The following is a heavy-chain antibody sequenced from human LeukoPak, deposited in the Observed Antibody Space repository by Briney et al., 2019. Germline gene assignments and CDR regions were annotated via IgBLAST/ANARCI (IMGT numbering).Heavy chain of an antibody. CDR3: ARDAFGEENPSHYYFDY. CDR2: INPSGGST. Sequence: GASVKVSCKASGYTFTSYYMHWVRQAPGQGLEWMGIINPSGGSTSYAQKFQGRVTMTRDTSTSTVYMELSSLRSEDTAVYYCARDAFGEENPSHYYFDYWGQGILVTVSS. CDR1: GYTFTSYY. D-gene: IGHD3-10*01. V-gene: IGHV1-46*01. J-gene: IGHJ4*02.